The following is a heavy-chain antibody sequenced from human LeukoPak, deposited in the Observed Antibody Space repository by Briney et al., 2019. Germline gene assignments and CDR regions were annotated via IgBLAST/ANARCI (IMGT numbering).Heavy chain of an antibody. CDR1: GGSFSGYY. D-gene: IGHD6-13*01. J-gene: IGHJ4*02. V-gene: IGHV4-34*01. CDR2: INHSGST. CDR3: ARERRWYRNFDY. Sequence: PSETLSLTCAVYGGSFSGYYWSWIRQPPGKGLEWIGEINHSGSTNYNPSLKSRVTISVDTSKNQFSLKLSSVTAADTAVYYCARERRWYRNFDYWGQGTLVTVSS.